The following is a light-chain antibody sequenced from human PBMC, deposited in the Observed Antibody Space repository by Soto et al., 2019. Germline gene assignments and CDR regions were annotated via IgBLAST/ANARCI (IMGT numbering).Light chain of an antibody. Sequence: MVLPQYPATLSLSPGERATLSCRASQSVSYLAWYQQKPGQAPRLLIYDASNRATGIPARFSGSGSGTDFTLTISNLEPEDSAVYYCQQRSNWLFGPGTKVDIK. J-gene: IGKJ3*01. CDR3: QQRSNWL. V-gene: IGKV3-11*01. CDR2: DAS. CDR1: QSVSY.